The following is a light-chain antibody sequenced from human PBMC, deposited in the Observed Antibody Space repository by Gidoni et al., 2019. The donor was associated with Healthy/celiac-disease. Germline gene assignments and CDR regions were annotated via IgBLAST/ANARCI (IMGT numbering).Light chain of an antibody. CDR3: QQSYSTPLT. CDR2: AAS. Sequence: DIQMTQSPSSLSASVGDRVTITCRASQSISSYFNWYQQKPGKAPKLLIYAASSLQSGVPSRFSGSGSGTDFTLTISSRQPEDFATYYCQQSYSTPLTFGGGTKVEIK. CDR1: QSISSY. J-gene: IGKJ4*01. V-gene: IGKV1-39*01.